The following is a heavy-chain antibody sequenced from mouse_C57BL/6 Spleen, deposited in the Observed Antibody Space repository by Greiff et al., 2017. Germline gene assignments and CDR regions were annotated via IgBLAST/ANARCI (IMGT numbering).Heavy chain of an antibody. V-gene: IGHV1-69*01. CDR1: GYTFTSYW. Sequence: QVQLQQPGAELVMPGASVKLSCKASGYTFTSYWMHWVKQRPGQGLEWIGEIDPSDSYTNYNQKFKGKSTLTVDKSSSTAYMQLSSLTAEDSAVYYCARWELGRSDYWGQGTTLTVSS. CDR2: IDPSDSYT. D-gene: IGHD4-1*01. J-gene: IGHJ2*01. CDR3: ARWELGRSDY.